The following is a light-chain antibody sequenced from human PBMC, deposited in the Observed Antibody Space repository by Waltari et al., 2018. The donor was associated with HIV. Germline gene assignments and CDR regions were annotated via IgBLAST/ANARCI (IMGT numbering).Light chain of an antibody. CDR1: SGSIASNY. CDR2: EDN. CDR3: QSYDSSNVV. J-gene: IGLJ2*01. Sequence: NFMLTQPHSVSESPGKTVTISCTRSSGSIASNYVQWYQQSPGSSPTTVIYEDNQRPSGVPYRFSGSIDSSSNSASLTISGLKTEDEADYYCQSYDSSNVVFGGGTKLTVL. V-gene: IGLV6-57*01.